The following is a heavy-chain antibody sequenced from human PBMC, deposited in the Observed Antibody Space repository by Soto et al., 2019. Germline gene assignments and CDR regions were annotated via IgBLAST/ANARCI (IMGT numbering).Heavy chain of an antibody. J-gene: IGHJ6*02. CDR3: ARVYDILTGYNYYYYGMDV. Sequence: GASVKVSCKASGYTFTSYGISWVRQAPGQGLEWMGWISAYNGNTNYAQKLQGRVTMTTDTSTSTAYMELRSLRSDDTAVYYCARVYDILTGYNYYYYGMDVWGQGTTVTVSS. D-gene: IGHD3-9*01. V-gene: IGHV1-18*01. CDR1: GYTFTSYG. CDR2: ISAYNGNT.